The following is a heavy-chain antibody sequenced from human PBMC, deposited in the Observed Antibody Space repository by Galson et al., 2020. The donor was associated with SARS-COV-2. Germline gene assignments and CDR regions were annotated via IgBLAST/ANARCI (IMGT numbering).Heavy chain of an antibody. CDR3: TRGQVGNAFDI. V-gene: IGHV3-13*01. CDR2: AGSVGDT. CDR1: GFTFSDYD. Sequence: GGSLRLSCAASGFTFSDYDMHWVRHASGNSLEWVSLAGSVGDTYYLGSVKGRFIISRDNSKRTLYLQMNSLTAGDTAIYYCTRGQVGNAFDIWGQGTLVTVSS. J-gene: IGHJ3*02. D-gene: IGHD1-26*01.